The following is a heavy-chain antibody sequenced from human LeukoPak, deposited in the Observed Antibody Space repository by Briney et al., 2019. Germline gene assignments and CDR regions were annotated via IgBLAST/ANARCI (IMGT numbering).Heavy chain of an antibody. J-gene: IGHJ5*02. D-gene: IGHD6-19*01. CDR2: IYYSGST. V-gene: IGHV4-59*01. CDR1: GGSISPYY. Sequence: SETLSLTCTVSGGSISPYYWSWIRQSPGKGLEWIGYIYYSGSTNYNPSLKSRVTISVDTSKNQFSLKLSSVTAADTAVYYCARIQYSSGWYWFDPWGQGTLVTVSS. CDR3: ARIQYSSGWYWFDP.